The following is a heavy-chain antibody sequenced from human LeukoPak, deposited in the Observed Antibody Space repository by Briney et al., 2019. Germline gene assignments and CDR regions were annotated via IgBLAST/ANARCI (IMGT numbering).Heavy chain of an antibody. D-gene: IGHD6-13*01. J-gene: IGHJ4*02. V-gene: IGHV1-2*02. Sequence: GASVKVSCKASGYTFTGYYMHWVRQAPGQGLEWMGWINPNSGGTNYAQKFQGRVTMTRDTSISTAYMELSRLRSDDTAVYYCARDPGGQQLVDGYFDYWGQGTLVTVSS. CDR2: INPNSGGT. CDR3: ARDPGGQQLVDGYFDY. CDR1: GYTFTGYY.